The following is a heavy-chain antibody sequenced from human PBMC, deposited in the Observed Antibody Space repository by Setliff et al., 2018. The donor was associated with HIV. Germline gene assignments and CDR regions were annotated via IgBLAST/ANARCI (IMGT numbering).Heavy chain of an antibody. CDR1: EFTFSDYS. CDR3: TAGEILPHFPY. CDR2: ISSTGNTI. J-gene: IGHJ4*02. D-gene: IGHD3-10*01. Sequence: AGGSLRLSCTASEFTFSDYSMSWVRQAPGKGLEWVSYISSTGNTIKYAASVRGRFTISRDNTRKSVYLEMNGLRAEDTAVYYCTAGEILPHFPYWGQGTLVTVSS. V-gene: IGHV3-11*01.